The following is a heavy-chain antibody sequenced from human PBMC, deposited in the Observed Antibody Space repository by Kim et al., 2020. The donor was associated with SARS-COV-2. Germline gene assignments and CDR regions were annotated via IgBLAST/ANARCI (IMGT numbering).Heavy chain of an antibody. CDR2: ISGSGGST. CDR3: ANAYSSGWSFDY. V-gene: IGHV3-23*01. Sequence: GGSLRLSCAASGFTFSSYAMSWVRQAPGKGLEWVSAISGSGGSTYYADSVKGRFTISRDNSKNTLYLQMNSLRAEDTAVYYCANAYSSGWSFDYWGQGTLVTVSS. J-gene: IGHJ4*02. CDR1: GFTFSSYA. D-gene: IGHD6-19*01.